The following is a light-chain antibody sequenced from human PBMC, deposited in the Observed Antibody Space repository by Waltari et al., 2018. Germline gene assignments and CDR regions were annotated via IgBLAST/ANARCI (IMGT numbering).Light chain of an antibody. CDR1: QSVSSD. CDR2: GAS. CDR3: QQRSDWPFT. Sequence: EVVLTQSPATLSVSLGERATLSCRASQSVSSDLAWYQQKPGQAPRLSIHGASIRATGIPARFSGSGSGTEFTLTISSLQSEDSAVYYCQQRSDWPFTFGQGTKLEI. J-gene: IGKJ2*01. V-gene: IGKV3-15*01.